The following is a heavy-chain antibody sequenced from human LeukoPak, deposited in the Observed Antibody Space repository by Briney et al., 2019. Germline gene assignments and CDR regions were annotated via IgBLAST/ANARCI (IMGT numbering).Heavy chain of an antibody. V-gene: IGHV3-21*01. CDR1: RFTFSSYS. J-gene: IGHJ4*02. D-gene: IGHD2-21*02. CDR3: AKGVGNLAYCGGDCYSFDY. Sequence: GGSLRLSCAASRFTFSSYSMNWVRQAPGKGLEWVSSISSSSSYIYYADSVKGRFTISRDNSKNTLYLQMNSLRAEDTAEYYCAKGVGNLAYCGGDCYSFDYWGQGTLVTVSS. CDR2: ISSSSSYI.